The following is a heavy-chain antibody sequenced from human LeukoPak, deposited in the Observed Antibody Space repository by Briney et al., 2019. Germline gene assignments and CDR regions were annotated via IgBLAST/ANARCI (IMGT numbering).Heavy chain of an antibody. D-gene: IGHD3-22*01. V-gene: IGHV3-74*01. CDR3: AREVGDYYDSSGSFGY. CDR2: INGDGNRV. CDR1: GFTFSSYW. Sequence: GGSLRLSCAASGFTFSSYWMHWVRQAPGKGLVWVSRINGDGNRVRYADSVKGRFSISRDNAKNTLYLQMNSLRAEDTAVYYCAREVGDYYDSSGSFGYWGQGALVTVSS. J-gene: IGHJ4*02.